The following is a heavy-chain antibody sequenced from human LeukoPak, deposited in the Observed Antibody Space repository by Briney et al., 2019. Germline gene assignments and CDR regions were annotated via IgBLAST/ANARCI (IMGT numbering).Heavy chain of an antibody. CDR1: GGSISSGGYY. V-gene: IGHV4-30-2*01. CDR3: ARVPLLPYYDRPGDY. D-gene: IGHD3-22*01. CDR2: IYHSGST. J-gene: IGHJ4*02. Sequence: ASETLSLTCTVSGGSISSGGYYWSWIRQPPGKGLEWIGYIYHSGSTYYNPSLKSRVTISVDRSKNQFSLKLSSVTAADTAVYYCARVPLLPYYDRPGDYWGQGTLVTVSS.